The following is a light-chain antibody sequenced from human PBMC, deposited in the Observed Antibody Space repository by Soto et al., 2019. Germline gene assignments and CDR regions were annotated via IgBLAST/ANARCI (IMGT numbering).Light chain of an antibody. Sequence: EIVLTQSPGTLSLSPGELATLSCRASQSLSTTYLAWYQQKPGQAPRLLIYGASSRATGIPDRFGGSGSGTDFTLTISRLEAEDFAVYYCQQYGRSPPYTFGQGTKLDIK. CDR3: QQYGRSPPYT. J-gene: IGKJ2*01. CDR2: GAS. V-gene: IGKV3-20*01. CDR1: QSLSTTY.